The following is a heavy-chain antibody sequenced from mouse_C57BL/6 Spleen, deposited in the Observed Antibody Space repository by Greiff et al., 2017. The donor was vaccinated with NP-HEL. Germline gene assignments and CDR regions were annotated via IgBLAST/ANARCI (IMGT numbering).Heavy chain of an antibody. Sequence: VQLQQSGPELVKPGASVKISCKASGYSFTGYYMNWVKQSPEKSLEWIGEINPSTGGTTYNQKFKGKATLTVEKSSSTAYMQLKSLTSEDSAVYYCARSGNYSNSFAYWGQGTLVTVSA. CDR2: INPSTGGT. V-gene: IGHV1-42*01. D-gene: IGHD2-5*01. CDR3: ARSGNYSNSFAY. J-gene: IGHJ3*01. CDR1: GYSFTGYY.